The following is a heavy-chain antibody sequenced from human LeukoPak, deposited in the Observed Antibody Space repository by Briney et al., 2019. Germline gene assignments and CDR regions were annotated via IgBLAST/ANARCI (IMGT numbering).Heavy chain of an antibody. J-gene: IGHJ4*02. D-gene: IGHD3-10*01. CDR2: ISGSGGNT. Sequence: GGSLRLSCAASGFTFSTYAMSWVRQGPGKGLEWVSAISGSGGNTYYADSVKGRFTISRDNSKNTLYLQMNSLRAEDTAVYYCARGVDYGSGSYYNVRTFDYWGQGTLVTVSS. V-gene: IGHV3-23*01. CDR3: ARGVDYGSGSYYNVRTFDY. CDR1: GFTFSTYA.